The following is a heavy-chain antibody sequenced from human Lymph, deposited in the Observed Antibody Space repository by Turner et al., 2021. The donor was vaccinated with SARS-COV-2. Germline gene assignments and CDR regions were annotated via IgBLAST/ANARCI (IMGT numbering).Heavy chain of an antibody. CDR1: GIIVNRNY. CDR2: IYSGGTT. V-gene: IGHV3-53*02. Sequence: EVQLVETGGGLIQPGGSLRLSCAASGIIVNRNYMNWVRQAQGKGLEWVSVIYSGGTTYYADSVKGRFTISRDNSKNTLYLQMNSLRVEDTAVYYGARDLGTYGMDVWGQGTTVTVSS. J-gene: IGHJ6*02. D-gene: IGHD6-13*01. CDR3: ARDLGTYGMDV.